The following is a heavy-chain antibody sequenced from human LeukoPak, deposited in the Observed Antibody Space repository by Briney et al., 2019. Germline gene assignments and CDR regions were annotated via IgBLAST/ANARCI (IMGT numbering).Heavy chain of an antibody. Sequence: GESLKISCTGSGYTFTNYWIAWVRRMPGKGLEWMGAIYPGDSDTRYTPSFQGQVTISADKSSSTAYLQWSSLKASDTAMYYCARHKPAATDYWGQGTLITVSS. CDR3: ARHKPAATDY. V-gene: IGHV5-51*01. J-gene: IGHJ4*02. CDR1: GYTFTNYW. CDR2: IYPGDSDT. D-gene: IGHD6-13*01.